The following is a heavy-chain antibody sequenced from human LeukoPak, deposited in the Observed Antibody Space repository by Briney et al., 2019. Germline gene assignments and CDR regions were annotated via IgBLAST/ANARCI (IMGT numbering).Heavy chain of an antibody. V-gene: IGHV3-23*01. CDR2: ISGSGGST. CDR1: GFTFSSYA. J-gene: IGHJ4*02. CDR3: AKAWYSYDVASDFDY. Sequence: GGSLRLSCAASGFTFSSYAMSWVRRAPGKGLEWVSAISGSGGSTYYADSVKGRFTIPRDNSKNTLYPQMNSLRAEDTAVYYCAKAWYSYDVASDFDYWGQGTLVTVSS. D-gene: IGHD5-18*01.